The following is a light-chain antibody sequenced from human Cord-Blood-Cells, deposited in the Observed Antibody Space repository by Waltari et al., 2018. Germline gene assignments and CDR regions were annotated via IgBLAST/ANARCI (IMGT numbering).Light chain of an antibody. CDR2: DAS. J-gene: IGKJ5*01. V-gene: IGKV3-11*01. CDR3: QQRSNWPPVT. Sequence: EIVLTQSPATLSLSPAERATLSCRASQGVSSYLAWYQQKPGQAPRLLSYDASNRATGIPARFSGSGSGTDFTLTISSLEPEDFAVYYCQQRSNWPPVTFGQGTRLEIK. CDR1: QGVSSY.